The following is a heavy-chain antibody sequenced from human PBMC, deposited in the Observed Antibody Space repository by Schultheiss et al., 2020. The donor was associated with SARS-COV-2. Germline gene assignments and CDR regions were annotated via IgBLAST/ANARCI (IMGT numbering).Heavy chain of an antibody. D-gene: IGHD4-17*01. Sequence: SETLSLTCTVSGGSISSYYWSWIRQPPGKGLEWIGYIYYSGSTNYNPSLKSRVTISVDTSKNQFSLKLSSVTAADTAVYYCARSYGDSFDYWGQGTLVTVSS. CDR1: GGSISSYY. V-gene: IGHV4-59*01. CDR2: IYYSGST. J-gene: IGHJ4*02. CDR3: ARSYGDSFDY.